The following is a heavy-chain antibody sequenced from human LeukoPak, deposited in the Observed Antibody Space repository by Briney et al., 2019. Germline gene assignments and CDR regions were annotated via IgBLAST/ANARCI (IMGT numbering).Heavy chain of an antibody. Sequence: ASVKVSCKASGYTFTNYGISWVRQAPGQGLEWMGWISPYNGNTIYAQRLQGRVTMTTDTSTSTAYMELRSLRSDDAAVYYCARLGYCSGNSCPTSYYNWFDPWGQGTLVTVSS. V-gene: IGHV1-18*01. CDR2: ISPYNGNT. D-gene: IGHD2-15*01. CDR1: GYTFTNYG. CDR3: ARLGYCSGNSCPTSYYNWFDP. J-gene: IGHJ5*02.